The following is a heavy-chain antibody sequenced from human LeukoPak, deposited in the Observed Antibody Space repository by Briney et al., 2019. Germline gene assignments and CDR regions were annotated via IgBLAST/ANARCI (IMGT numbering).Heavy chain of an antibody. D-gene: IGHD3-22*01. CDR2: IYYSGST. J-gene: IGHJ3*02. Sequence: SETLSLTCTVSGGSISSSSYYWGWIRQPPGKGLEWIGSIYYSGSTYYNPSLKSRVTISVDTSKNQFSLKLSSVTAADTAVYYCARRERRNYYDSSNDAFDIWGQGTMVTVSS. CDR3: ARRERRNYYDSSNDAFDI. V-gene: IGHV4-39*07. CDR1: GGSISSSSYY.